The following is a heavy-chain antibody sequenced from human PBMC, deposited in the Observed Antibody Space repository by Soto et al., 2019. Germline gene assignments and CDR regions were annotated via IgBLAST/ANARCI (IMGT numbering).Heavy chain of an antibody. CDR1: GGSISSGDYY. V-gene: IGHV4-30-4*01. D-gene: IGHD3-22*01. CDR2: IYYSGST. J-gene: IGHJ4*02. Sequence: SETLSLTCTVSGGSISSGDYYWSWIRQPPGKGLEWIGYIYYSGSTYYNPSLKSRVTISVDTSKNQFSLKLSSVTAADTAVYYCFRGPAVVVNLLDYWGQGTLVTVSS. CDR3: FRGPAVVVNLLDY.